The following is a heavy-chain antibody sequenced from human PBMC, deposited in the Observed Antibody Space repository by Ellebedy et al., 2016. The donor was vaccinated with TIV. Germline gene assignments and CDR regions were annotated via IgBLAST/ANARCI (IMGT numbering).Heavy chain of an antibody. CDR1: EFTPFS. Sequence: GGSLRLSCVGSEFTPFSMNWVRQAPGKGLVWVSHINGDGSHTIYADSVKGRFTISRDNAKNTLYLQMNSLRADDTAVYYCARDLYYGIDFWGQGTTVTVSS. CDR2: INGDGSHT. CDR3: ARDLYYGIDF. J-gene: IGHJ6*02. D-gene: IGHD2-8*01. V-gene: IGHV3-74*01.